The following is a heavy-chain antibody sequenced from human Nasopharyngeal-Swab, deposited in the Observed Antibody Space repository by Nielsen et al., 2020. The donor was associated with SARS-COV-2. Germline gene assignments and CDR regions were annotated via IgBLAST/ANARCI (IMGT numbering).Heavy chain of an antibody. J-gene: IGHJ4*02. CDR2: IYTSGSP. Sequence: SETLSLTCTVSGASISSYYWSWIRQPAGKGLEWFGRIYARGRIYTSGSPNYNPSLTSRVTVSVDTSKNQFSLKLSSVTAADTAVYYCARAAAAADTIDYFDYWGQGTLVTVS. CDR1: GASISSYY. V-gene: IGHV4-4*07. CDR3: ARAAAAADTIDYFDY. D-gene: IGHD6-13*01.